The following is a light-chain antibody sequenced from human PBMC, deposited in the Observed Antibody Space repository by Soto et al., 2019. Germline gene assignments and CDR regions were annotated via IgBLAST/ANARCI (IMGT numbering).Light chain of an antibody. CDR3: QQYNKWPIT. J-gene: IGKJ5*01. CDR1: QSVSSD. CDR2: YTS. Sequence: EIVMTQSPATLSVSTGESATRXXRASQSVSSDLAWYQQKPGQAPRLXIYYTSTRATGFPARFSGGGAGTEFTLTISSLQSEDSAFYYCQQYNKWPITFGQGTRLDIK. V-gene: IGKV3-15*01.